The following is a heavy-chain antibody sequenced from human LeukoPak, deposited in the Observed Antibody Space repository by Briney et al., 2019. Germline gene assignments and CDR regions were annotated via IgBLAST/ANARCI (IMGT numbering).Heavy chain of an antibody. CDR1: GGSISTNTW. J-gene: IGHJ4*02. V-gene: IGHV4-4*02. CDR3: ARGMPVLRFLEWLSNLYYFDY. Sequence: SGTLSLTCAVSGGSISTNTWWSWVRQPPGKGLEWIGQTSHDGNVDYTPSLKSRVTISVDTSKNQFSLKLSSVTAADTAVYYCARGMPVLRFLEWLSNLYYFDYWGQGTLVTVSS. CDR2: TSHDGNV. D-gene: IGHD3-3*01.